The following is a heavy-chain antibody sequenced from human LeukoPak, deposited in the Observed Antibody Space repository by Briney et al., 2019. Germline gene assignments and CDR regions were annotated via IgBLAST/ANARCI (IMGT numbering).Heavy chain of an antibody. D-gene: IGHD3-22*01. CDR1: GYTFTSYY. V-gene: IGHV1-46*01. CDR3: ARSRSGYYEDY. Sequence: GASVKVSCKASGYTFTSYYMHWVRQAPGQGLEWMGIINPSGGSTSYAQKFQGRVTMTRDMSTSTVYMELSSLRSEDTAVYYCARSRSGYYEDYWGQGTLVTVSS. CDR2: INPSGGST. J-gene: IGHJ4*02.